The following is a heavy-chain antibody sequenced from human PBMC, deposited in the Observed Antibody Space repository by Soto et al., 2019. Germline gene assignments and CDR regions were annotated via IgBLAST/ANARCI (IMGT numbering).Heavy chain of an antibody. D-gene: IGHD6-19*01. CDR1: GFRFSIYS. V-gene: IGHV3-48*02. Sequence: EVQLVESGGGLVQPGGSLRLSCAASGFRFSIYSMNWVRQAPGKGLEWSAYITSDTKTIKYADSVKGRFTISRDNDKNLVYLQMNSLRDDDTAVYYCARSVAGHFDYWGQGTVVTVST. CDR2: ITSDTKTI. CDR3: ARSVAGHFDY. J-gene: IGHJ4*02.